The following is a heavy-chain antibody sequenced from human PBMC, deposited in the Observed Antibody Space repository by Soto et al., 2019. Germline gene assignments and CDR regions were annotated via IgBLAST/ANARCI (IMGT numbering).Heavy chain of an antibody. V-gene: IGHV3-23*01. J-gene: IGHJ6*02. Sequence: GGSLRLSCVASGFNFKTFAMAWVRQAPGEGLEWVSGISCCGGSTSYADSVKGRFSIARDDSKNTMYLQMNRLRAEDTAVYYCAKMADCGGDCYQPYYGIDVWGQGTTVTVSS. CDR1: GFNFKTFA. CDR2: ISCCGGST. CDR3: AKMADCGGDCYQPYYGIDV. D-gene: IGHD2-21*02.